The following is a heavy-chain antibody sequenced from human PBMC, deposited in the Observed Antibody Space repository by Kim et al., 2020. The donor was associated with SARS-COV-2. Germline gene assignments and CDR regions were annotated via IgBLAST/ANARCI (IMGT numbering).Heavy chain of an antibody. Sequence: SVRGRFIISRDNSKNALDLQMNSLRAEDAAVYYCATASNSRLGYYNSGMDVWGQGTAVTVSS. J-gene: IGHJ6*02. CDR3: ATASNSRLGYYNSGMDV. V-gene: IGHV3-53*01. D-gene: IGHD4-4*01.